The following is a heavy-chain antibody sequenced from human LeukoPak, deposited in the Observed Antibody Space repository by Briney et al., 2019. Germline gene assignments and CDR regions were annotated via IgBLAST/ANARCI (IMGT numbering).Heavy chain of an antibody. J-gene: IGHJ4*02. CDR2: IYPGDSDT. CDR3: ARPETGTTTLFDY. D-gene: IGHD1-7*01. CDR1: GYRFNDSW. Sequence: GESLKISCKASGYRFNDSWIGWVRQMPGKGLEWMGIIYPGDSDTRYSPSFQGQVTISADKSINTAYLQWTSLKASDTAMYYCARPETGTTTLFDYWGQGTPVTVSS. V-gene: IGHV5-51*01.